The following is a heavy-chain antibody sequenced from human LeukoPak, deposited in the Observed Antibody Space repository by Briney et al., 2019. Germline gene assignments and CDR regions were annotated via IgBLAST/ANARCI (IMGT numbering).Heavy chain of an antibody. J-gene: IGHJ4*02. V-gene: IGHV1-8*03. Sequence: AASVKVSCKASGYTFTSYDINWVRQATGQGLEWMGWMNPNSGNTGYAQKFQGRVTITRNTSISTAYMELSSLRSEDTAVYYCARDGQLVPFDYWGQGTLVTVSS. CDR3: ARDGQLVPFDY. CDR2: MNPNSGNT. CDR1: GYTFTSYD. D-gene: IGHD6-13*01.